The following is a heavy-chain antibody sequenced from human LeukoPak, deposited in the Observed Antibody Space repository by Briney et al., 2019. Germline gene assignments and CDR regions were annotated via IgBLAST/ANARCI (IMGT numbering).Heavy chain of an antibody. Sequence: GGSLRLSCAASGFTFSSYSMNWVRQAPGKGLAWVSLIGGGSTTTYYADSVKGRFTISRDNSKNTVYLETNSLRPEDTAVYYCAAYYYDSGGSSRGGFDYWGQGVLVTVSS. CDR1: GFTFSSYS. CDR2: IGGGSTTT. V-gene: IGHV3-23*01. J-gene: IGHJ4*02. CDR3: AAYYYDSGGSSRGGFDY. D-gene: IGHD3-10*01.